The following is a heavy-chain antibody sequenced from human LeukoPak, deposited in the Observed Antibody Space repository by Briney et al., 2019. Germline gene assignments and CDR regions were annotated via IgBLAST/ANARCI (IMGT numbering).Heavy chain of an antibody. Sequence: ASVKVSCKASGYTFTGYYMHWVRQAPGQGLEWMGRINPNSGGTNYAQKFQGRVTMTRDTSISTAYMELSRLRSDDTAVCYCARMSFGGWYYYGSGSSDYWGQGTLVTVSS. D-gene: IGHD3-10*01. CDR1: GYTFTGYY. J-gene: IGHJ4*02. CDR2: INPNSGGT. V-gene: IGHV1-2*06. CDR3: ARMSFGGWYYYGSGSSDY.